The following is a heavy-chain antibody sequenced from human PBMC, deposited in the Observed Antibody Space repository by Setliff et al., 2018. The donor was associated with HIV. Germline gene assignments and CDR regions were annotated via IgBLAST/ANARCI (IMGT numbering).Heavy chain of an antibody. D-gene: IGHD4-4*01. CDR1: GDSIKSHH. V-gene: IGHV4-4*09. CDR3: ARQRDYTNGRYFDY. CDR2: TDASGDT. Sequence: SETLSLTCTVSGDSIKSHHWSWIRQPAGKGLEWLAYTDASGDTNYNPSLRGRVIISLDTSNNQFSLNLNSVTAADTAVYYCARQRDYTNGRYFDYWGPGTLVTVSS. J-gene: IGHJ4*02.